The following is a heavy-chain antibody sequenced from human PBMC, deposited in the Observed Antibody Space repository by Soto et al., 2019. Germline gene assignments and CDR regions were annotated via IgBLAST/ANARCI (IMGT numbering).Heavy chain of an antibody. CDR3: AKSFLCSSASCRDYYYYGLDV. V-gene: IGHV3-23*01. D-gene: IGHD2-2*01. Sequence: EVQLLESGGGLVQPGGSLRLSCAASGFTFSSAAMSWVRQTPGKGLEWVSAISGGGGSSYYADSVKGRFTISRDNSKNTLYLHMISLRAEDTAVYYCAKSFLCSSASCRDYYYYGLDVWGQGTTVPVSS. CDR2: ISGGGGSS. CDR1: GFTFSSAA. J-gene: IGHJ6*02.